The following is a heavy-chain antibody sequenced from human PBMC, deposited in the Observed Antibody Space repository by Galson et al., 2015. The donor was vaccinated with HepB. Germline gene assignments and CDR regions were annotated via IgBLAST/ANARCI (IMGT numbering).Heavy chain of an antibody. D-gene: IGHD3-22*01. CDR3: ARDRYYYDSSGYISTHTLGYYGMDV. Sequence: CKASGYTFTSYAMNWVRQAPGQGLEWMGWINTNTGNPTYAQGFTGRFVFSLDTSVSTAYLQISSLKAEDTAVYYCARDRYYYDSSGYISTHTLGYYGMDVWGQGTTVTVSS. V-gene: IGHV7-4-1*02. CDR2: INTNTGNP. J-gene: IGHJ6*02. CDR1: GYTFTSYA.